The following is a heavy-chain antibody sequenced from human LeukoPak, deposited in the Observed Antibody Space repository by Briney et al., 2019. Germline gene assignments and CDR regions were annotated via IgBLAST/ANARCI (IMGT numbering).Heavy chain of an antibody. J-gene: IGHJ4*02. D-gene: IGHD3-10*01. Sequence: GGSLRLSCAASGFNYRIYGMHWVRQAPGKGLEWVTFIRYDGSNKYYAESVKGRFTVSRDNSKNMLYVQMNSLRPEDTAVYYCARGNKELLWFGELAGYYFDYWGQGTLVTVSS. CDR3: ARGNKELLWFGELAGYYFDY. V-gene: IGHV3-30*02. CDR2: IRYDGSNK. CDR1: GFNYRIYG.